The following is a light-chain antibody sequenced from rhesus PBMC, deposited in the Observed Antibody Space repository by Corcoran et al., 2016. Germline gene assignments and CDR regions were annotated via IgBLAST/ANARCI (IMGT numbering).Light chain of an antibody. CDR3: CSFSSGSTYI. J-gene: IGLJ1*01. CDR1: SSDIGGYKG. Sequence: QSALTQPPSVSKSLGQSVTISCTGTSSDIGGYKGVPWYQQHSGTAPRLLIYGASKRPSGVSDRFSGSKSGNTASLPISGLQAEDEADYYCCSFSSGSTYIFGAGTRLTVL. V-gene: IGLV2-38*01. CDR2: GAS.